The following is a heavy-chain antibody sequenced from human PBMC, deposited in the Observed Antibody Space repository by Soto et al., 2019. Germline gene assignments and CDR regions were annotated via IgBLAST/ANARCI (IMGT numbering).Heavy chain of an antibody. J-gene: IGHJ5*01. CDR2: IYNIGST. Sequence: QVQLQESGPGLVKPSETLSLTCTVSGGSVSSGSYYWTWIRQPPGKGLEWIGYIYNIGSTIYNPSLVIRATMSVDTCMTQFCLELTSVTTADPAVYFCAAENTAGWRFGSWAHAISVAVSS. CDR3: AAENTAGWRFGS. D-gene: IGHD6-19*01. V-gene: IGHV4-61*01. CDR1: GGSVSSGSYY.